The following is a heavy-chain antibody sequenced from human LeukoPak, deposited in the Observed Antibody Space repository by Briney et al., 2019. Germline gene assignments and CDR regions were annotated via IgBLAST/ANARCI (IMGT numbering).Heavy chain of an antibody. D-gene: IGHD5-24*01. V-gene: IGHV3-30*18. CDR1: GFTFSSYG. Sequence: GGSLRLSCAASGFTFSSYGMQWVRQAPGKGLEWVAVISYDGSNEYYADSVKGRFTISRDNSKNTLNLQVSSLRAEDTAVYYCAKRGPLEMATIWGAFDYWGQGTLVTVSS. CDR3: AKRGPLEMATIWGAFDY. CDR2: ISYDGSNE. J-gene: IGHJ4*02.